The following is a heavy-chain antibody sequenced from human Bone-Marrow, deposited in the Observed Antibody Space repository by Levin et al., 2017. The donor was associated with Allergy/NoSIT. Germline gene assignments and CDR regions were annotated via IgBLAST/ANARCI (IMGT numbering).Heavy chain of an antibody. CDR1: GFTFDDYA. CDR3: AGPESD. J-gene: IGHJ4*02. D-gene: IGHD1-14*01. CDR2: ISWNSGSI. Sequence: LSLTCAASGFTFDDYAMHWVRQAPGKGLEWVSGISWNSGSIGYADSVKGRFTISRDNAKNSLYLQMNSLRAEDTALYYGAGPESDWGQGTLVTVSS. V-gene: IGHV3-9*01.